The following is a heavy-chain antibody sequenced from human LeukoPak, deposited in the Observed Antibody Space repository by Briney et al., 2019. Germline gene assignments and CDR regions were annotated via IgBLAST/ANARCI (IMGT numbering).Heavy chain of an antibody. J-gene: IGHJ2*01. V-gene: IGHV4-34*01. D-gene: IGHD6-19*01. CDR3: AGLPGGIAVALYWYFDL. CDR2: INHSGST. Sequence: SETLSLTCAVYGGSFSGYYWSWIRQPPGKGLEWIGEINHSGSTNYNPSLKSRVTISVDTSKNQFSLKLSSVTAADTAVYYCAGLPGGIAVALYWYFDLWGRGTLVTVSS. CDR1: GGSFSGYY.